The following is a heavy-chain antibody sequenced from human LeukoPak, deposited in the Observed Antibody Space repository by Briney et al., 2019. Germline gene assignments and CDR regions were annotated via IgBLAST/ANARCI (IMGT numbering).Heavy chain of an antibody. J-gene: IGHJ4*02. CDR2: IIPIFGTA. CDR3: ARGPGKTGTRARPFDY. Sequence: SVKVSCKASGGTFSSYAISWVRQAPGQGLEWMGGIIPIFGTANYAQKFQGRVTITADESTSTAYMEPSSLRSEDTAVYYCARGPGKTGTRARPFDYWGQGTLVTVSS. CDR1: GGTFSSYA. D-gene: IGHD1-7*01. V-gene: IGHV1-69*01.